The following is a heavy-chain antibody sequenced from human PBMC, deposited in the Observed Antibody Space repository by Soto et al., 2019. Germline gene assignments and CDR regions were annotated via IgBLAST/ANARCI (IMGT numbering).Heavy chain of an antibody. Sequence: SVKVPCKASRDTFDSYAITWVRLAPGQGLEWMGGIIPILGTTKYAQKFQGRVTMTADESTSTVYMNLSSLRSEDGAVYYCAVGGKNGYIKWGQGTQVTVSS. CDR1: RDTFDSYA. D-gene: IGHD3-16*01. V-gene: IGHV1-69*13. CDR2: IIPILGTT. J-gene: IGHJ4*02. CDR3: AVGGKNGYIK.